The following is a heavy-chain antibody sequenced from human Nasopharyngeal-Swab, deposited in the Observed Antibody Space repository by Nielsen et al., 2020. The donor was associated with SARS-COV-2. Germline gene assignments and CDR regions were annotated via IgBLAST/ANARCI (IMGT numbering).Heavy chain of an antibody. CDR3: ARRVPRMDYFDY. CDR2: ISYDGSNK. V-gene: IGHV3-30*03. Sequence: GGSLRLSCAASGFTFSSYGMHWVRQAPGKGLEWVAVISYDGSNKYYADSVKGRFTISRDNAKNSLYLQMNSLRAEDTAVYYCARRVPRMDYFDYWGQGALVTVSS. J-gene: IGHJ4*02. CDR1: GFTFSSYG. D-gene: IGHD2-8*01.